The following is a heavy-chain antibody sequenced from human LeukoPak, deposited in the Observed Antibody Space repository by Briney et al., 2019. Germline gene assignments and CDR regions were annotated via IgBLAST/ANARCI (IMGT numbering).Heavy chain of an antibody. V-gene: IGHV4-30-4*01. D-gene: IGHD3-3*01. Sequence: SETLSLTCTVSGGSISSGDYYWSWIRQPPGKGLEWIGYIYYSGSTYYNPSLKSRVTISVDTSKNQFSLKLSSVTAADTAVYYCASGDLDSYYYGMDVWGQGTTVTVSS. J-gene: IGHJ6*02. CDR1: GGSISSGDYY. CDR3: ASGDLDSYYYGMDV. CDR2: IYYSGST.